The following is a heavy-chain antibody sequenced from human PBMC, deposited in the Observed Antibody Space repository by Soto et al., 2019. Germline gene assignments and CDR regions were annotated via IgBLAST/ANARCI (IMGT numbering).Heavy chain of an antibody. CDR2: ISGSGGST. J-gene: IGHJ4*02. CDR3: AKDGLWFGELIYYFDY. CDR1: GFTFSSYA. Sequence: GGSLRLSCAASGFTFSSYAMSWVRQAPGKGLEWVSAISGSGGSTYYADSVKGRFTISRDNSKNTLYLQMNSLRAEDTAVYYCAKDGLWFGELIYYFDYWGQGTLVTVSS. V-gene: IGHV3-23*01. D-gene: IGHD3-10*01.